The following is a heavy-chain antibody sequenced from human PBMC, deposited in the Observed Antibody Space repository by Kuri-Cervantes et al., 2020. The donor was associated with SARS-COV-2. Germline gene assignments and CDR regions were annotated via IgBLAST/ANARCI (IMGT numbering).Heavy chain of an antibody. CDR3: ARLSLGPAVTGGFDI. D-gene: IGHD4-17*01. CDR2: IFYSGSI. Sequence: GSLRPSCNVSGGSISSTSSYWGWVRQPPGKGLEWIATIFYSGSIYYNPSLRGRVTISVDTSNNQFSLKVTSVTAADTAVYYCARLSLGPAVTGGFDIWGQGTMVTVSS. CDR1: GGSISSTSSY. J-gene: IGHJ3*02. V-gene: IGHV4-39*01.